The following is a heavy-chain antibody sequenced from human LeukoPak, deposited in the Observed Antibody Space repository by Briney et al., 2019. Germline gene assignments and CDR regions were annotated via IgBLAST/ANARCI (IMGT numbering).Heavy chain of an antibody. J-gene: IGHJ4*02. D-gene: IGHD3-22*01. V-gene: IGHV4-59*01. CDR3: ARDYYDSSD. CDR1: GGSISSYY. CDR2: IHYSGST. Sequence: SETLSLTCTVSGGSISSYYWSWIRQPPGKGLEWIGYIHYSGSTNYNPSLKSRVTISVDTSKNQFSLKLSSVTAADTAVYYCARDYYDSSDWGRGTLVTVSS.